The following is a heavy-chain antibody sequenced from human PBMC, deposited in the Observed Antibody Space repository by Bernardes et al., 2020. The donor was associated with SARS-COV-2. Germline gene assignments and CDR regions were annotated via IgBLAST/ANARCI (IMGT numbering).Heavy chain of an antibody. D-gene: IGHD6-19*01. V-gene: IGHV7-4-1*02. J-gene: IGHJ4*02. Sequence: AALKVSCKASGYTFTSYAMNWVRQAPGQGLEWMGWINTNTGNPTYAQGFTGRFVFSLDTSVSTAYLQISSLKAEDTAVYYCARDLRLVAVAHDYWGQGTLVTVSS. CDR3: ARDLRLVAVAHDY. CDR1: GYTFTSYA. CDR2: INTNTGNP.